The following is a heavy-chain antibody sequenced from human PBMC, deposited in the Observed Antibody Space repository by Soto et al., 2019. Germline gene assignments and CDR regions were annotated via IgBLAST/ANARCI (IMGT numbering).Heavy chain of an antibody. CDR2: IYPGDSDT. V-gene: IGHV5-51*01. D-gene: IGHD4-17*01. CDR3: ARSTVTSD. Sequence: PGESLKISCEASAYTFTSYWIGWVRQMPGKGLEWVGIIYPGDSDTRYSPSFQGQVTISADKSISTAFLQWSSLEASDTAIYYCARSTVTSDWGQGTLVTVSS. CDR1: AYTFTSYW. J-gene: IGHJ4*02.